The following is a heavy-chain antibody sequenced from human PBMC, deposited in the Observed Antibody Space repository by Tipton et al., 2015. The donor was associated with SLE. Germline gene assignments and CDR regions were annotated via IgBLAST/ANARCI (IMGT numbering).Heavy chain of an antibody. D-gene: IGHD2-2*01. J-gene: IGHJ5*02. CDR3: GRGYCSSTSCPSISWFDP. V-gene: IGHV4-61*01. CDR2: ISEIGNA. Sequence: TLSLTCNVSGGSISFGSYYWSWIRQPPGKGLEWIGYISEIGNANYNPSLKSRVTISVDTSRTQFSLRLNSVTAADTAVYYCGRGYCSSTSCPSISWFDPWGQGALVTVSS. CDR1: GGSISFGSYY.